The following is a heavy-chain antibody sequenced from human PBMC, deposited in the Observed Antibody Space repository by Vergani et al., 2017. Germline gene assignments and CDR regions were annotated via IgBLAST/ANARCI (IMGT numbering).Heavy chain of an antibody. Sequence: QVQLVESGGGVVQRGGSLRLSCATSGFTLSNYDMQWIRQGPGKGLEFVAFIQFDGSNQYYADSVKGRFTLSRDFSKNTLYLQMNSLRTDDTATYYCAKHFRGWGMDYWGQGTQFTVSS. CDR1: GFTLSNYD. CDR3: AKHFRGWGMDY. D-gene: IGHD3-16*01. V-gene: IGHV3-30*02. J-gene: IGHJ4*02. CDR2: IQFDGSNQ.